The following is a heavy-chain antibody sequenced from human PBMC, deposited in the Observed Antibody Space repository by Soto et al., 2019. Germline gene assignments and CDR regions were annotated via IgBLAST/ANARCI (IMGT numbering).Heavy chain of an antibody. D-gene: IGHD3-10*01. Sequence: QVQLQESGPGLVKPSETLSLTCTVSGGSISSYYWSWIRQPPGKGLEWIGYIYYSGSTNYNPSLTSRVTISVDTSKNQFSLKLSSVTAADTAVYYCATYGSGNYYFDYWGQGTLVTVSS. V-gene: IGHV4-59*01. CDR2: IYYSGST. CDR3: ATYGSGNYYFDY. CDR1: GGSISSYY. J-gene: IGHJ4*02.